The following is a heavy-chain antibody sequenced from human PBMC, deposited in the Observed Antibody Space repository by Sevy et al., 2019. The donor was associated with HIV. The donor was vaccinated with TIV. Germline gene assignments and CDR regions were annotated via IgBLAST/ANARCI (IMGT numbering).Heavy chain of an antibody. D-gene: IGHD6-19*01. CDR3: AKDRLSRSAVAVAYYYYGMDV. Sequence: GGSLRLFCAASGFTFSSYAMSWVRQAPGKGLEWVSAISDSGGSTYYADSVKGRFTISRDNSRKTLNLQTNSLRAEDTAVYYCAKDRLSRSAVAVAYYYYGMDVWGQGTTVTVSS. J-gene: IGHJ6*02. V-gene: IGHV3-23*01. CDR1: GFTFSSYA. CDR2: ISDSGGST.